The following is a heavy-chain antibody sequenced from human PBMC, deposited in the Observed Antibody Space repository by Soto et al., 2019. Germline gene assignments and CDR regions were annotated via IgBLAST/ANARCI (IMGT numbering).Heavy chain of an antibody. J-gene: IGHJ4*02. CDR2: IVVGSGNT. CDR3: AAGVPIVGATNY. CDR1: GFTFTSSA. D-gene: IGHD1-26*01. V-gene: IGHV1-58*01. Sequence: SVKVSCKASGFTFTSSAVQWVRQARGQRLEWIGWIVVGSGNTNYAQKFQERVTITRDMSTSTAYMELSSLRSEDTAVYYCAAGVPIVGATNYWGQGTLVTVSS.